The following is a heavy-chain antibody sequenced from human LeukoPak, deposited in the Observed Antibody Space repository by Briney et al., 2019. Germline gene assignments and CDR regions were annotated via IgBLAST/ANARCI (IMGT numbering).Heavy chain of an antibody. J-gene: IGHJ5*02. Sequence: GGSLRLSCASSGFTFSSDWMYWVRQAPGRGPVWVSGIKPDGTYIHYADSVKGRFTISRDDAKNTLYLQMNSLRVEDTAVYYCANYWYPWGPGTLVTVSS. CDR2: IKPDGTYI. CDR1: GFTFSSDW. V-gene: IGHV3-74*01. CDR3: ANYWYP. D-gene: IGHD2-8*02.